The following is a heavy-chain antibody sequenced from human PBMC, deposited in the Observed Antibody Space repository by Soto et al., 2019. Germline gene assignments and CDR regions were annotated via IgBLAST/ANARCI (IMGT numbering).Heavy chain of an antibody. D-gene: IGHD6-19*01. CDR1: GFTFDDYA. V-gene: IGHV3-9*01. J-gene: IGHJ4*02. CDR3: AKDIHSGWSQPIDY. Sequence: VQLVESGGGLVQPGRSLRLSCAASGFTFDDYAMHWVRQAPGKGLEWVSGISWNSGSIGYADSVKGRFTISRDNAKNSLYLQMNSLRAEDTALYYCAKDIHSGWSQPIDYWGQGTLVTVSS. CDR2: ISWNSGSI.